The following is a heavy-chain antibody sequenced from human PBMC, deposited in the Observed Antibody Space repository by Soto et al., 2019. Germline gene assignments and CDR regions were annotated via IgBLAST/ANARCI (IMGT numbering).Heavy chain of an antibody. CDR3: SRQQWVGRNYFYYGMDV. Sequence: GESLKISCHGSGYTFTDYWIAWVRQTPGKGLECLGIISPDDSDTRYSPSFQGQVTISADKSINTAYLQWSSLKASESDMYFCSRQQWVGRNYFYYGMDVWGQGTTVTVSS. CDR1: GYTFTDYW. CDR2: ISPDDSDT. V-gene: IGHV5-51*01. J-gene: IGHJ6*02. D-gene: IGHD6-19*01.